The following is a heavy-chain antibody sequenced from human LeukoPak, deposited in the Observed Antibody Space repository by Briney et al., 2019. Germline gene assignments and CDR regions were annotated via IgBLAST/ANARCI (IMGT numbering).Heavy chain of an antibody. CDR3: ARSTDYCIDY. Sequence: SGTLSLTCAVSGVSISSGYWWSWVRQPPGKGLEWIGEIHRSGSTNYNPSLESRATISVDKSKNQFSLKLSSVTAADTAMYYCARSTDYCIDYWGQGTLVTVSS. V-gene: IGHV4-4*02. J-gene: IGHJ4*02. CDR2: IHRSGST. D-gene: IGHD4-11*01. CDR1: GVSISSGYW.